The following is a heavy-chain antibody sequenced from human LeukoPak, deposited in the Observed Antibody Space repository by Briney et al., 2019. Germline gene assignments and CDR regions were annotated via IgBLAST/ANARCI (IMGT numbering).Heavy chain of an antibody. J-gene: IGHJ6*02. CDR2: INKDESEK. Sequence: GGSLRLSCAASGFTFSSYCMSWVRQAPGKGLEWVANINKDESEKYYVDSVKGRFTISRDNAKNTLYLQMNSLRAEDTAVYYCARDALLADYCSSTSCYYYYGMDVWGQGTTVTVSS. CDR1: GFTFSSYC. D-gene: IGHD2-2*01. CDR3: ARDALLADYCSSTSCYYYYGMDV. V-gene: IGHV3-7*01.